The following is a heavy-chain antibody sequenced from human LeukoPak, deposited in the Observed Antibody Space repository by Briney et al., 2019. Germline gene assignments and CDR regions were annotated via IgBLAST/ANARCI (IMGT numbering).Heavy chain of an antibody. CDR2: IYFSGST. D-gene: IGHD4-17*01. Sequence: PSETLSLTCTVSGGSVSSGRYYWTWIRQPPGKGLEWIAYIYFSGSTNYNPSLKSRATISLDTSKNQFSLKLSSVTAADTAIYYCAKTGVDPAYGDFHWGPGTLVTVSS. J-gene: IGHJ4*02. V-gene: IGHV4-61*01. CDR1: GGSVSSGRYY. CDR3: AKTGVDPAYGDFH.